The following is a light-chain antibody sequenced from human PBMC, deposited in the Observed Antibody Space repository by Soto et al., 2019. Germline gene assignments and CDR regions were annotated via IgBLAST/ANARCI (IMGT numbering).Light chain of an antibody. V-gene: IGKV3-11*01. Sequence: EVVLTQSPATLSLSPGESATLSCRASQSVRSYLAWYQQKPGQAPRLLIYGASNRATGIPARFSGSGSGTDFTLTISGLEPEDFAVYYCQQRRNWLLSFGGGTKVDI. CDR3: QQRRNWLLS. J-gene: IGKJ4*01. CDR1: QSVRSY. CDR2: GAS.